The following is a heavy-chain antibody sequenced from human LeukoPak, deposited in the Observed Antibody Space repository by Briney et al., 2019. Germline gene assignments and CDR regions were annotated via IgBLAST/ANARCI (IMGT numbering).Heavy chain of an antibody. J-gene: IGHJ6*03. CDR3: AGISDDFWSGYSALENGNYYYYMDV. V-gene: IGHV4-4*07. CDR2: IYTSGST. CDR1: GGSISSYY. Sequence: SETLSLTCTVSGGSISSYYWSWIRQPAGKGLEWIGRIYTSGSTNYNPSLKSRVTMSVDTSKNQFSLKLSSVTAADTAVYYCAGISDDFWSGYSALENGNYYYYMDVWGKGTTVTVSS. D-gene: IGHD3-3*01.